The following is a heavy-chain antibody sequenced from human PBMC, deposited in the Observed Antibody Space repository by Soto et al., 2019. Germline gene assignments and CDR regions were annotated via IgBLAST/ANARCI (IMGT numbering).Heavy chain of an antibody. J-gene: IGHJ4*02. D-gene: IGHD3-16*01. Sequence: SVKVSCKDSGGLFSSFAISWVRQAPGQGLEWMGGIIPVFGTTNYAQKFQGRVTITADEPTNTAYMELSSLTSDDTAMYYCARGGGPYVWFNEFWGQGTQVTVSS. CDR3: ARGGGPYVWFNEF. V-gene: IGHV1-69*13. CDR1: GGLFSSFA. CDR2: IIPVFGTT.